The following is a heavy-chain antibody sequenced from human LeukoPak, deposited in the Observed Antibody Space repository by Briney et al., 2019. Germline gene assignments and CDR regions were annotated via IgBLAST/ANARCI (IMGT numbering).Heavy chain of an antibody. Sequence: PGGSLRLSCAASGFTFSSYAMSWVRQAPGKGLEWVSAISGGGDTTYYADSVKGRFTIYRDNSKNTLYLQMRSLRAEDTAVYYCAKEFVAVAGGVNYFDYWGQGTLVTVSS. CDR3: AKEFVAVAGGVNYFDY. CDR2: ISGGGDTT. CDR1: GFTFSSYA. J-gene: IGHJ4*02. V-gene: IGHV3-23*01. D-gene: IGHD6-19*01.